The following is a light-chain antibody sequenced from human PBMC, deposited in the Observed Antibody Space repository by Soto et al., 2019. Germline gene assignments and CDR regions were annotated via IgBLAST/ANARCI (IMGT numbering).Light chain of an antibody. CDR1: QGIRND. Sequence: DIQMTQSPSTLSASVGDRVTITCRASQGIRNDLDWYQQKPGKAPKRLIYAASSLQSGVPSRFSGSGSGTEFTLTISSLQPEDFATYYCLQHNTYSWTFGQGTKVDIK. V-gene: IGKV1-17*01. CDR2: AAS. J-gene: IGKJ1*01. CDR3: LQHNTYSWT.